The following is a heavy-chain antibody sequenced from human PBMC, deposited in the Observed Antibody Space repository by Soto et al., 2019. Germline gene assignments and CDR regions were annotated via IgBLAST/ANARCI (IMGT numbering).Heavy chain of an antibody. Sequence: SAVKSSCKSSGGTFSSYAISWVRQAPGQELEWMGGIIPIFGTANYAQKFQGRVTITADESTSTAYMELSSLRSEDTAVYYCARVAISSWSYYYYVMYFWGQGTTVIVSS. V-gene: IGHV1-69*13. CDR3: ARVAISSWSYYYYVMYF. D-gene: IGHD6-13*01. J-gene: IGHJ6*02. CDR1: GGTFSSYA. CDR2: IIPIFGTA.